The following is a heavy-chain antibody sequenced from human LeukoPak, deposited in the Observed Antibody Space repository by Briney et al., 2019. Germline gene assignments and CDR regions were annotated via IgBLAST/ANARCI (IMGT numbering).Heavy chain of an antibody. CDR1: GFTFSTYW. D-gene: IGHD3-10*01. Sequence: GGSLRLSCAASGFTFSTYWMSWVRQAPGKGPEWLATIKQDGSERYYVDSVKGRFTISRDNAKNSLYLQMNSLRAEDTAVYYCARDSGQLYGSGSYNYWGQGTLVTVSS. CDR3: ARDSGQLYGSGSYNY. V-gene: IGHV3-7*01. J-gene: IGHJ4*02. CDR2: IKQDGSER.